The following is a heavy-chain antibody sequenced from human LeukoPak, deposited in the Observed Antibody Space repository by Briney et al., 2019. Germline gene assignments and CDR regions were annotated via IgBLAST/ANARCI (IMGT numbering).Heavy chain of an antibody. D-gene: IGHD6-19*01. V-gene: IGHV4-34*01. J-gene: IGHJ5*02. Sequence: LETLSLTCAVYGGSFSGYYWSWIRQPPGKGLEWIGEINHSGSTNYNPSLKSRVTISVDTSKNQFSLKLSSVTAADTAVYYCARSSAGVDPWGQGTLVTVSS. CDR2: INHSGST. CDR1: GGSFSGYY. CDR3: ARSSAGVDP.